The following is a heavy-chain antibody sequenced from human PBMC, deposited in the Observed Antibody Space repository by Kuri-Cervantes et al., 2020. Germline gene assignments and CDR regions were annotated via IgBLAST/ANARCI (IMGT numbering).Heavy chain of an antibody. D-gene: IGHD3-22*01. CDR1: GVSISPYY. Sequence: SETLSLTCSISGVSISPYYWSWIRQPPGKGLEWIGYIYYSGSTYYNPSLKSRVTKSVDTSKNQFSLKLSSVTAADTAMYYCARAITMIPHDAFDIWGQGTMVTVSS. CDR3: ARAITMIPHDAFDI. J-gene: IGHJ3*02. CDR2: IYYSGST. V-gene: IGHV4-30-4*08.